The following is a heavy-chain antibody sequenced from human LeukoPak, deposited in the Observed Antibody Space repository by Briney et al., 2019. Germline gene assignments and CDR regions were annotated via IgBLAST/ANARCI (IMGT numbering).Heavy chain of an antibody. CDR3: AKDQDIVVVPAATLTNWFDP. J-gene: IGHJ5*02. CDR1: GFTFSSYG. V-gene: IGHV3-30*18. D-gene: IGHD2-2*01. CDR2: ISYDGSNK. Sequence: GRSLRLSCAASGFTFSSYGMHWVRQAPGKGLEWVAVISYDGSNKYYADSVKGRFTISRDNSKNTLYLQMNSLRAEDTAVYYCAKDQDIVVVPAATLTNWFDPWGQGTLVTVSS.